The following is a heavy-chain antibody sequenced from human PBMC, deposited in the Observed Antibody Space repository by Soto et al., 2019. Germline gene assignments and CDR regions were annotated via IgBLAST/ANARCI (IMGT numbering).Heavy chain of an antibody. CDR3: ARDSGYYDYVWGSQHSDFDY. V-gene: IGHV1-46*01. J-gene: IGHJ4*02. CDR2: INPSGGST. D-gene: IGHD3-16*01. Sequence: GASVKVSCKASGYTFTSYYMHWVRQAPGQGLEWMGIINPSGGSTSYAQKFQGRVTMTRDTSTSTVYMELSSLRSEDTAVYYCARDSGYYDYVWGSQHSDFDYWGQGTLVTVAS. CDR1: GYTFTSYY.